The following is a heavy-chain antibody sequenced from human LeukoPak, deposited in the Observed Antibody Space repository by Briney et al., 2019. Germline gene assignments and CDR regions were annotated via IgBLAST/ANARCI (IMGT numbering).Heavy chain of an antibody. J-gene: IGHJ4*02. CDR2: IKSKSEGGTT. V-gene: IGHV3-15*01. CDR1: GFTFIKAW. Sequence: GGSLRLSCAASGFTFIKAWMNWVRQVPGKGLEWVGRIKSKSEGGTTDYAAPVKGRFTISRDDSKNTLYLQMNSLTTEDTAVYYCTTEATGIAACCSSSTCPRWVAFFDYWGQGTLVTVSS. CDR3: TTEATGIAACCSSSTCPRWVAFFDY. D-gene: IGHD2-2*01.